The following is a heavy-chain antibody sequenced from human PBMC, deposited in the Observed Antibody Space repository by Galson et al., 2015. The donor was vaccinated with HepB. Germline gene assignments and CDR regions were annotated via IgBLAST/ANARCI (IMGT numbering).Heavy chain of an antibody. Sequence: SVTVSCKASGGTFSSYDISWVRQAPGQGLEWVGGIIPIFGTANYAQKFQGRVTITADESTSTAYMELSSLRSEDTAVYYCARSELTGDPPIDYWGQGTLVTVSS. CDR1: GGTFSSYD. CDR3: ARSELTGDPPIDY. D-gene: IGHD7-27*01. V-gene: IGHV1-69*13. J-gene: IGHJ4*02. CDR2: IIPIFGTA.